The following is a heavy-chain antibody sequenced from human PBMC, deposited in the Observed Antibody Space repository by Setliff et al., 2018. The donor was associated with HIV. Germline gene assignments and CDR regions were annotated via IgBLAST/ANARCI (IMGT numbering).Heavy chain of an antibody. Sequence: TLSLTCAGSGGSISSYYWSWIRQPPGKGLEWIGYIYYSGSTNYNPSLKSRVTISVDTSKNQFSLKLSSVTAADTAVYYCARNPCSGGSCPDAFDIWGQGTMVTVSS. CDR3: ARNPCSGGSCPDAFDI. CDR1: GGSISSYY. CDR2: IYYSGST. J-gene: IGHJ3*02. V-gene: IGHV4-59*01. D-gene: IGHD2-15*01.